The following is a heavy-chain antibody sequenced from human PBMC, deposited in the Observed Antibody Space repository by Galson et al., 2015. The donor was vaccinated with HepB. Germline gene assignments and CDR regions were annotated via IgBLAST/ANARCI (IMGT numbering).Heavy chain of an antibody. CDR1: TYSFASSW. J-gene: IGHJ4*02. CDR2: IYVGDSDT. CDR3: ARHPGYSNASRID. Sequence: QSGAEVKKAGESLKISCKGSTYSFASSWIGWVRQMPGKGPEWMGIIYVGDSDTRYRPSFEGQVTISADKSISTAYLQWSSLKASDTAMYYCARHPGYSNASRIDWGQGTLVTVSS. V-gene: IGHV5-51*01. D-gene: IGHD1-26*01.